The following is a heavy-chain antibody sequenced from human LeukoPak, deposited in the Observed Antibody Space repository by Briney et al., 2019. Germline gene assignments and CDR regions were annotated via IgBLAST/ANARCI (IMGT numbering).Heavy chain of an antibody. J-gene: IGHJ4*02. CDR3: ARVNYYDSSGPIALDY. D-gene: IGHD3-22*01. Sequence: SETLSLTCTVSGVSISSGVYYWSWIRQPPGKGLEWIGYIYHSGSTYYNPSLKSRVTISVDRSKNQFSLKLSSVTAADTAVYYCARVNYYDSSGPIALDYWGQGTLVTVSS. CDR2: IYHSGST. CDR1: GVSISSGVYY. V-gene: IGHV4-30-2*01.